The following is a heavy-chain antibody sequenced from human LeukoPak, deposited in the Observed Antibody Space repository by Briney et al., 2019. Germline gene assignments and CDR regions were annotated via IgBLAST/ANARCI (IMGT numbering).Heavy chain of an antibody. CDR3: AKDLNTRDDY. V-gene: IGHV3-48*04. J-gene: IGHJ4*02. CDR2: ISSGGTI. CDR1: GFTFSNSG. Sequence: GGPLRLSCAASGFTFSNSGMNWVRQAPRKGLEWLSYISSGGTIYYADSVEGRFTISRDNAKNSLYLQMNSLRVEDTAVYYCAKDLNTRDDYWGQGTLVTVSS.